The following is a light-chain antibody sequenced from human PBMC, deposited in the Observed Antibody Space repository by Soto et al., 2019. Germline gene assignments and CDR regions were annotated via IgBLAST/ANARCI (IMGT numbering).Light chain of an antibody. CDR2: AAS. CDR3: QQYNSYGT. J-gene: IGKJ1*01. CDR1: QGISNF. V-gene: IGKV1-9*01. Sequence: IQLTPSPSSLSASVGNRVTITCRASQGISNFLAWYQQKPGKAPKLLIYAASTLQSGVPSRFSGSGSGTEFTLTISSLQPDDFATYYCQQYNSYGTFGQGTKVDIK.